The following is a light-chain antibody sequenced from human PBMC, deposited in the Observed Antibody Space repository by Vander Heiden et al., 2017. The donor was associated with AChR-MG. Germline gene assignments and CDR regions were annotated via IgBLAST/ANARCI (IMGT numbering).Light chain of an antibody. Sequence: DIQMTQSPSTLSASVGDRVTITCRASQSISSWLAWYQQKPGKAPKLLIYKASALATGVPSRFSGSGSGTDFTLTISSLQPDDFATYSCQQYNSFSQGTFGQGTKVEIK. V-gene: IGKV1-5*03. CDR1: QSISSW. J-gene: IGKJ1*01. CDR3: QQYNSFSQGT. CDR2: KAS.